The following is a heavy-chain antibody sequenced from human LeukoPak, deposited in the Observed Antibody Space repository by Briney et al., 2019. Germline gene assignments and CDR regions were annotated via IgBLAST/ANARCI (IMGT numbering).Heavy chain of an antibody. J-gene: IGHJ4*02. CDR3: ARVTMSQADY. CDR2: ISAYNGNT. D-gene: IGHD3-10*02. Sequence: ASVKVSCKASGYTFTSYGISWVRQAPGQGLEWMGWISAYNGNTNYAQKFQGRVTMTRDTSISTAYMELSRLRSDDTAVYYCARVTMSQADYWGQGTLVTVSS. V-gene: IGHV1-18*01. CDR1: GYTFTSYG.